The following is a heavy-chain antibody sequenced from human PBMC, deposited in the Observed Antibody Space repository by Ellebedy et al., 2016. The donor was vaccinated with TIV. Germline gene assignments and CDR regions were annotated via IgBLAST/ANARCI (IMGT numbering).Heavy chain of an antibody. V-gene: IGHV3-21*01. D-gene: IGHD1-26*01. J-gene: IGHJ3*01. Sequence: GESLKISCAASGFTFSIYNMNWVRQAPGKGLEWVSSISTTSNYIYDADSVRGRFTISRDNAKSSLFVQMNSLRAEDTAVYYCARDSGPSGSPNAFDVWGQGTLVTVSS. CDR2: ISTTSNYI. CDR3: ARDSGPSGSPNAFDV. CDR1: GFTFSIYN.